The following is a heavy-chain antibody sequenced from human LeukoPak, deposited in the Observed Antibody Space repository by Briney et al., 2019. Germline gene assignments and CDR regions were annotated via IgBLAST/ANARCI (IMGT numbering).Heavy chain of an antibody. J-gene: IGHJ5*02. CDR3: ARLDYDSSVYHPYNWFDP. CDR1: GGSISSFY. V-gene: IGHV4-59*01. CDR2: ISKSGST. D-gene: IGHD3-22*01. Sequence: PSETLSLTCTVSGGSISSFYWSWIRQSPGKGLEWIGYISKSGSTNYNPSLKSRATISVDTSKNQFSLKLSSVTAADTALYYCARLDYDSSVYHPYNWFDPWGQGILVTVSS.